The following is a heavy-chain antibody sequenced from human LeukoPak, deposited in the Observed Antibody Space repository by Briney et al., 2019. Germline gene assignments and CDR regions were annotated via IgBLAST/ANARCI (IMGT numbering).Heavy chain of an antibody. CDR2: INPSGGST. CDR3: AREYSGRGSGTFDY. CDR1: GYTFTSYY. D-gene: IGHD1-26*01. Sequence: ASVKVSCKASGYTFTSYYMHWVRQATGQGLEWMGIINPSGGSTSYAQKFQGRVTMTTDTSTSTAYMELMSLRSDDTAVYYCAREYSGRGSGTFDYWGQGTLVTVSS. J-gene: IGHJ4*02. V-gene: IGHV1-46*01.